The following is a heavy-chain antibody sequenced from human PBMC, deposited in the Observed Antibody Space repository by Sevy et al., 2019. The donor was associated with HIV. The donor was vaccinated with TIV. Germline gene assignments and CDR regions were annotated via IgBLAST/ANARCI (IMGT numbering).Heavy chain of an antibody. CDR3: AREAYGGNSGSAFDI. CDR1: GFTFSDYY. J-gene: IGHJ3*02. D-gene: IGHD4-17*01. CDR2: IWYDGSNK. V-gene: IGHV3-33*08. Sequence: GGSLRLSCAASGFTFSDYYMSWIRQAPGKGLEWVAVIWYDGSNKYYADSVKGRFTISRDNSKNTLYLQMNSLRAEDTAVYYCAREAYGGNSGSAFDIWGQGTMVTVSS.